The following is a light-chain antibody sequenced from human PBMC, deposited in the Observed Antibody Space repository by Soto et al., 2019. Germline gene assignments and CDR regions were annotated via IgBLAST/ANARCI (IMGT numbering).Light chain of an antibody. Sequence: DIVMTQSPDSLAVSLGERATINCKSSQSVLHSSNNKNYLAWYQQKPGKPPKLLIYWASTRESGVPDRFSGSGSGTDFALSISSLQAEDVAVYYCQQDYSPWTFGQGTKVEIK. V-gene: IGKV4-1*01. J-gene: IGKJ1*01. CDR1: QSVLHSSNNKNY. CDR3: QQDYSPWT. CDR2: WAS.